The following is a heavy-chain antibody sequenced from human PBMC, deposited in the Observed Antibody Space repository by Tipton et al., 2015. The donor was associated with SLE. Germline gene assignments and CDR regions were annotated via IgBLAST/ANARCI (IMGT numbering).Heavy chain of an antibody. V-gene: IGHV1-2*02. CDR1: GYTSIGYY. J-gene: IGHJ3*02. Sequence: QSGPEVKKPGASVKVSCKASGYTSIGYYINWVRQAPGQGLEWMGWINANDGDTHYEQKFQGRFTMTRDTPINTVHMELTSLRSDDTAVYYCAIIVAEEGLAFDIWGQGTMVTVSS. CDR2: INANDGDT. D-gene: IGHD2-15*01. CDR3: AIIVAEEGLAFDI.